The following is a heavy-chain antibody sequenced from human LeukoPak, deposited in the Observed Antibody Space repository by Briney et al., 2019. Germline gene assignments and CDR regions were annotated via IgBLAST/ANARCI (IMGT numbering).Heavy chain of an antibody. CDR3: AREGSIAAPTYGMDV. D-gene: IGHD6-6*01. V-gene: IGHV1-69*04. Sequence: GASVKVSFKASGGTFSSYAISWVRQAPGQGLEWMGRIIPIFGIANYAQKFQGRVTITADKSTSTAYMELSSLGSEDTAVYYCAREGSIAAPTYGMDVWGQGTTVTVSS. CDR1: GGTFSSYA. CDR2: IIPIFGIA. J-gene: IGHJ6*02.